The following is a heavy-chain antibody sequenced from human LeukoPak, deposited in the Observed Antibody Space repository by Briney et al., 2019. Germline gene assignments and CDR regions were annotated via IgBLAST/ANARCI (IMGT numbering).Heavy chain of an antibody. J-gene: IGHJ4*02. D-gene: IGHD5-12*01. CDR1: GFTFSSYW. CDR2: INTDGSST. V-gene: IGHV3-74*01. Sequence: GGSLRLSCAASGFTFSSYWMHWVRQAPGKGLVWVSRINTDGSSTSYADSVKGRFTISRDNAKNTLYLQMNSLRAEDTAVYYCASSGYSGYLGYWGQGTLVTVSS. CDR3: ASSGYSGYLGY.